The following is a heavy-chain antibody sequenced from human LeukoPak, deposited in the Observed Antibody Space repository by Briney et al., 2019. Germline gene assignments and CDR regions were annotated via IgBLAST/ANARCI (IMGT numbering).Heavy chain of an antibody. D-gene: IGHD1-14*01. V-gene: IGHV3-33*01. Sequence: GGSLRLSCAESGFTFSSYDMHWVRQAPGKGLEWVAIIWYDGSDKYYGDSVKGRFTISRDNVKNTLYLQMNSLRVEDTAVYYCARDLNREDFDYWGQGTLVAVSS. CDR1: GFTFSSYD. J-gene: IGHJ4*02. CDR2: IWYDGSDK. CDR3: ARDLNREDFDY.